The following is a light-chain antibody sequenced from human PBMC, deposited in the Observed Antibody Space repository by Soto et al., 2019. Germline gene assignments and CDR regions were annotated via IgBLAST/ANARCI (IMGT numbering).Light chain of an antibody. CDR1: QDISNY. J-gene: IGKJ5*01. CDR2: DVS. V-gene: IGKV1-33*01. CDR3: QQYDNYDIT. Sequence: DIQMTQSLSSLSASVGDRVTITCQASQDISNYLNWYQQKPGKAPKLLIYDVSNLETGVPSRFSGSGSETHFTLTINSLQPEDIATYYCQQYDNYDITFGQGTRLEIK.